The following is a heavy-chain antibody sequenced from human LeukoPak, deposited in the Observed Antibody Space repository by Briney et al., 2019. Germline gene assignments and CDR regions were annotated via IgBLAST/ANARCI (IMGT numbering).Heavy chain of an antibody. D-gene: IGHD3-10*01. J-gene: IGHJ4*02. CDR2: IDDTGSA. CDR3: AREVPYYSASGRRRYVFDF. V-gene: IGHV4-34*01. Sequence: PSETLSLTCAVFGGSFSGYSWTWIRQPPGRGLEWIGEIDDTGSATYNPSLQSRLTMSVDTSKRQFSLTLTSVTAADRAVYYCAREVPYYSASGRRRYVFDFWGQGSLVTVSS. CDR1: GGSFSGYS.